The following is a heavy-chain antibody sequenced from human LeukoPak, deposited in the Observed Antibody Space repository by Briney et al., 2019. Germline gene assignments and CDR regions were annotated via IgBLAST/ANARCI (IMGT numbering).Heavy chain of an antibody. Sequence: SVKVSCKASGGTFSSYAISWVRQAPGQGLEWMGGIIPIFGTANYAQKFQGRVTITTDESTSTAYMELSSLRSEDTAVYYCARALRLGYCSSTSCVSPYYYYMDVWGKGTTVTVSS. CDR3: ARALRLGYCSSTSCVSPYYYYMDV. J-gene: IGHJ6*03. CDR2: IIPIFGTA. CDR1: GGTFSSYA. V-gene: IGHV1-69*05. D-gene: IGHD2-2*01.